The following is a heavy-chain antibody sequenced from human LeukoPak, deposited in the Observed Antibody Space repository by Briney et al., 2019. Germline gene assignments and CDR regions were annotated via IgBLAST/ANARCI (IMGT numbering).Heavy chain of an antibody. CDR3: ARVQTGTTVYYYYYMDV. V-gene: IGHV4-39*07. CDR1: GGSISSSSYY. CDR2: IYHSGST. J-gene: IGHJ6*03. D-gene: IGHD4-17*01. Sequence: SETLSLTCTVSGGSISSSSYYWGWIRQPPGKGLEWIGSIYHSGSTYFHPSLKSRVTISVDTSKNQFSLKLSSVTAADTAVYYCARVQTGTTVYYYYYMDVWGKGTTVTVSS.